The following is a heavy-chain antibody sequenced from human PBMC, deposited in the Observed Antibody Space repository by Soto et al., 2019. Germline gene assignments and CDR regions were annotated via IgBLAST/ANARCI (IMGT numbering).Heavy chain of an antibody. CDR3: AKVAYCSSTSCSYYYMDV. CDR1: GFTFSSYA. D-gene: IGHD2-2*01. J-gene: IGHJ6*03. CDR2: ISGSGGST. Sequence: GGSLRLSCAASGFTFSSYAMRWVRQAPGKGLEWVSAISGSGGSTYYADSVKGRFTISRDNSKNTLYLQMNSLRAEDTAVYYCAKVAYCSSTSCSYYYMDVWGKGTTVTVSS. V-gene: IGHV3-23*01.